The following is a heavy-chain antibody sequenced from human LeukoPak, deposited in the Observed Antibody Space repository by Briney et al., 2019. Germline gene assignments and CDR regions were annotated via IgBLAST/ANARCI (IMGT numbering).Heavy chain of an antibody. V-gene: IGHV3-7*03. CDR2: IKQDGSEK. Sequence: PGGSLRLSCAASGFTFSSYWMSWVRQAPGKGLEWVANIKQDGSEKYYVDSVKGRFTISRDNAKNSLYLQMNSPRAEDTAVYYCARDRELRYFDWFLDYWGQGTLVTVSS. CDR1: GFTFSSYW. D-gene: IGHD3-9*01. J-gene: IGHJ4*02. CDR3: ARDRELRYFDWFLDY.